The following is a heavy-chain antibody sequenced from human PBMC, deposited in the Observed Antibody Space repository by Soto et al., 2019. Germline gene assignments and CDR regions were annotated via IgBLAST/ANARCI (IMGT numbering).Heavy chain of an antibody. D-gene: IGHD1-7*01. Sequence: PGGSLRLSCVASGFTFTRYYMTWVRQAPGKGLEWVASINLDGSEQFYVDSVKGRFIISRDNARSSLYLQMNSLRAEDTALYFCSRENLFQDYWGPGTLVTVSS. CDR1: GFTFTRYY. CDR3: SRENLFQDY. J-gene: IGHJ4*02. V-gene: IGHV3-7*03. CDR2: INLDGSEQ.